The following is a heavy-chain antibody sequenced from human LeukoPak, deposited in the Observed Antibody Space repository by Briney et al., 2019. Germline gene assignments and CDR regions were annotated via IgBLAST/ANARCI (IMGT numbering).Heavy chain of an antibody. Sequence: GASVKVSCKASGGTFSSYAISWVRQAPGQGLKWMGGIIPIFGTANYAQKFQGRVTITADESTSISYMELSSLRSEDTAVYYCARYHSSGYYLGGFDYWGQGTLVTVSS. D-gene: IGHD3-22*01. CDR3: ARYHSSGYYLGGFDY. CDR2: IIPIFGTA. V-gene: IGHV1-69*13. J-gene: IGHJ4*02. CDR1: GGTFSSYA.